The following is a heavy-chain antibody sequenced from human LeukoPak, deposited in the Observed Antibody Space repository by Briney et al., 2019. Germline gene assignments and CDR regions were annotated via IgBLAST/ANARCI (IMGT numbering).Heavy chain of an antibody. CDR1: GFTFSSYA. V-gene: IGHV3-23*01. CDR2: ISGSGGST. D-gene: IGHD3-9*01. J-gene: IGHJ4*02. Sequence: GGSLRLSCAASGFTFSSYAMSWVRQAPGKGLEWVSAISGSGGSTYYADSVKGRFTISRDNSKNTLYLQMNSLRAEDTAVYYCAKGGLRYFDWPRDYFDYWGQGTLVTVSS. CDR3: AKGGLRYFDWPRDYFDY.